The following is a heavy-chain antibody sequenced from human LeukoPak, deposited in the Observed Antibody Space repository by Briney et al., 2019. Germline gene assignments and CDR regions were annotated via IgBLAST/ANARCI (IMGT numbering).Heavy chain of an antibody. CDR3: SRENGAFSPFGY. CDR1: GDSINNYY. V-gene: IGHV4-59*12. D-gene: IGHD2-8*01. Sequence: PSQTLSLTCTVSGDSINNYYWAWIRQSPGKGLEWIGYVSYSGTPDANPSLKSRVTISLDTSRNQFSLQLSSVTAADTAVYYCSRENGAFSPFGYWGQGTLVTVLS. J-gene: IGHJ4*02. CDR2: VSYSGTP.